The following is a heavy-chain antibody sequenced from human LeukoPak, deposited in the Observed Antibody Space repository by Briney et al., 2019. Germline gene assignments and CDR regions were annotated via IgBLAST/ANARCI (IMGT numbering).Heavy chain of an antibody. Sequence: SETLSLTCTVSLGSISSYYWSWIRQPPGKGLEWIGYIYYSGSTNYNPSLKSRVTISVDTSKNQFSLKLSSVTAADTAVYYCARDRYDFWSGYYSDYWGQGTLVTVSS. J-gene: IGHJ4*02. V-gene: IGHV4-59*01. D-gene: IGHD3-3*01. CDR2: IYYSGST. CDR3: ARDRYDFWSGYYSDY. CDR1: LGSISSYY.